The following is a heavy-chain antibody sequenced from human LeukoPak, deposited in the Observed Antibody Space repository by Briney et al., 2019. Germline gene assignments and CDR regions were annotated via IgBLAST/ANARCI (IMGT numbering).Heavy chain of an antibody. CDR1: GYTFTSYG. V-gene: IGHV1-18*01. J-gene: IGHJ4*02. Sequence: ASVKVSCKASGYTFTSYGISWVRQAPGQGLEWMGWISAYNGNTNYAQKLQGRVTMTTDTSTSTAYMELRSLRSDDTAVYYRAKDHTFMVGALGPFDYWGQGTLVTVSS. CDR3: AKDHTFMVGALGPFDY. D-gene: IGHD1-26*01. CDR2: ISAYNGNT.